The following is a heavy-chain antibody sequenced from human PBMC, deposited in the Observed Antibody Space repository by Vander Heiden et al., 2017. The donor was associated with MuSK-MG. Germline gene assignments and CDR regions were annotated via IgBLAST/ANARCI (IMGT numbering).Heavy chain of an antibody. D-gene: IGHD5-12*01. Sequence: QITLKESGPTLVKPTQTLTLTCTFPGFSLSTRGVGVGWIRQPPGKALEWLALIYWDDDKRYSPSLKSRLTITKDTSKNQVVLTMTNMDPVDTATYYCAHLLYSGYDSNWFDPWGQGTLVTVSS. CDR3: AHLLYSGYDSNWFDP. CDR2: IYWDDDK. CDR1: GFSLSTRGVG. J-gene: IGHJ5*02. V-gene: IGHV2-5*02.